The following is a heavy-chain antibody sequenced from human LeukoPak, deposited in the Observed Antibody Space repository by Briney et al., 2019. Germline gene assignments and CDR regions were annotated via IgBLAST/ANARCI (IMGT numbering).Heavy chain of an antibody. Sequence: GGSLRLSCAAPGFTFSSYGMHWVRQAPGKGLEWVAVISYDGSNKYYADSVKGRFTISRNNSKNTLYLQMNSLRAEDTAVYYCAKDLGMVGATLGYWGQGTLVTVSS. CDR2: ISYDGSNK. V-gene: IGHV3-30*18. CDR1: GFTFSSYG. CDR3: AKDLGMVGATLGY. D-gene: IGHD1-26*01. J-gene: IGHJ4*02.